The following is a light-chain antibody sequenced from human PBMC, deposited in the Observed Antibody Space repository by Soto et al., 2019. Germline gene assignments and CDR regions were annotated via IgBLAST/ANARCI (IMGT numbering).Light chain of an antibody. Sequence: DFQLTQSPSFLSASVGDRVTITCRASPGISSNLAWYQQKPGKAPRLLIFAASTLQTGIPSRFRGSGSGTEFTLTISSLQPEDFATYYCQQPGIFGRGTKVDLK. J-gene: IGKJ1*01. CDR1: PGISSN. CDR2: AAS. V-gene: IGKV1-9*01. CDR3: QQPGI.